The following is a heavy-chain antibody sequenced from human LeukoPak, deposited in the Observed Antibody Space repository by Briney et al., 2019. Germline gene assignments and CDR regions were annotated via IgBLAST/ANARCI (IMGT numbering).Heavy chain of an antibody. J-gene: IGHJ4*02. CDR3: AKRSAESSGYFDY. CDR2: ITGSGAFT. Sequence: GGSLRLSCAASGFTFIKYSMTWVRQAPGKGLEWVSAITGSGAFTDYADSVQGRFTISRDNSKNTLYLPMNSLRAEDTAVYYCAKRSAESSGYFDYWGQGTLVTVSS. D-gene: IGHD6-19*01. V-gene: IGHV3-23*01. CDR1: GFTFIKYS.